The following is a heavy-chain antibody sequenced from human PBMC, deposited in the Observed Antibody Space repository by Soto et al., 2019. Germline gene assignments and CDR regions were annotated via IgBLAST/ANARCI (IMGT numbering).Heavy chain of an antibody. V-gene: IGHV4-59*01. CDR2: MYSGTS. CDR1: GGSISSYY. CDR3: ARLSTSAWESYYYYYGLDV. J-gene: IGHJ6*02. D-gene: IGHD2-2*01. Sequence: SETLSLTCSVSGGSISSYYWTWIRQPPGKGLEWIGYMYSGTSNYNPSLKSRVTISVDTSQNQLSLRLYSVTAADTAVYYCARLSTSAWESYYYYYGLDVWGQGTTVTVS.